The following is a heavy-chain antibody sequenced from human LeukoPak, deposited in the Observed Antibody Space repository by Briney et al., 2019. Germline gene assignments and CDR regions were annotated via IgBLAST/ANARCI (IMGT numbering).Heavy chain of an antibody. D-gene: IGHD2-15*01. CDR3: AGLGYCGGGSCSN. J-gene: IGHJ4*02. V-gene: IGHV3-48*02. Sequence: GGSLRLSCEASGFTLSSYSMNWVRQAPGKGLEWVSYISGSGSTIYYADSVKGRFSISRDNAKNSLYLQMNSLRDEDTAVYYCAGLGYCGGGSCSNWGKGTLVAVSS. CDR1: GFTLSSYS. CDR2: ISGSGSTI.